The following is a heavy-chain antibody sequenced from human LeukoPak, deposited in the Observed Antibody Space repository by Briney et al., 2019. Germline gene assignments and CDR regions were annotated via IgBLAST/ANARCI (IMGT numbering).Heavy chain of an antibody. CDR1: GFTFSSYG. J-gene: IGHJ3*02. V-gene: IGHV3-33*06. CDR3: AKEHWAYGDYLEAFDI. Sequence: GGSLRLSCAASGFTFSSYGMHGVRQAPGKALEWVAVLWYDGSKKYYADSVKGRFTISRDNSKNALYLQMNSLRAEDTAVYYCAKEHWAYGDYLEAFDIWGQGTMVTVSS. D-gene: IGHD4-17*01. CDR2: LWYDGSKK.